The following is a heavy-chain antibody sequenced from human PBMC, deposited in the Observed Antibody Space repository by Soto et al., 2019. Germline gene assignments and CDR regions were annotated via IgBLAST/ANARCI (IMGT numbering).Heavy chain of an antibody. D-gene: IGHD6-19*01. V-gene: IGHV6-1*01. CDR2: TYFRSKKWNY. CDR3: ARDGGGWYPDY. CDR1: GDSVSSNDAA. J-gene: IGHJ4*02. Sequence: QTLSLTCGISGDSVSSNDAAWNWIRQSPSRGLEWLGRTYFRSKKWNYHYAESVKSRITVSPDTSKNQFSLQLYSVTPEDTAVYYCARDGGGWYPDYWGQGTPVTV.